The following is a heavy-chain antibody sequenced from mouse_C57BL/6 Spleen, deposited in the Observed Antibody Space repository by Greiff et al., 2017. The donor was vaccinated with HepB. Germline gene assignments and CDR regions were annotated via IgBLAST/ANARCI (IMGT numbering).Heavy chain of an antibody. CDR2: ISYDGSN. Sequence: EVHLVESGPGLVKPSQSLSLTCSVPGYSITSGYSWNWIRQFPGNKLEWMGYISYDGSNNYNPSHKNRISITRDTSKNQFFLKLNSVTTEDTATYYCARFMTTVVRYFDVWGTGTTVTVSS. CDR1: GYSITSGYS. D-gene: IGHD1-1*01. CDR3: ARFMTTVVRYFDV. J-gene: IGHJ1*03. V-gene: IGHV3-6*01.